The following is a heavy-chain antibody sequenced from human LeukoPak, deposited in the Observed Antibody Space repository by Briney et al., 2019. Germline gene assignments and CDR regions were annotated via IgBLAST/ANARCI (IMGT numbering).Heavy chain of an antibody. CDR3: ARHLGSTMITFGGVIGTPWFDP. CDR1: GGSISSYY. V-gene: IGHV4-59*08. CDR2: IYYSGST. Sequence: SETLSLTCTVSGGSISSYYWSWIRQPPGKGLEWIGYIYYSGSTNYNPSLKSRVTISVDTSKNPFSLKLSSVTAADTAVYYCARHLGSTMITFGGVIGTPWFDPWGQGTLVTVSS. J-gene: IGHJ5*02. D-gene: IGHD3-16*02.